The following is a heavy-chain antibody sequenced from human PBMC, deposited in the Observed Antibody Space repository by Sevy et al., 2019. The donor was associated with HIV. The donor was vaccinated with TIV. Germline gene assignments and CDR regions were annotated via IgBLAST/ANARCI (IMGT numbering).Heavy chain of an antibody. V-gene: IGHV3-7*03. CDR1: GFTLSSFW. J-gene: IGHJ3*02. Sequence: GGSLRLSCAASGFTLSSFWMTWVRQAPGKGLEWVANIKEDGSDNNYLDSVKSRFTISRDNAKNSLYLRMNSLSAEDTAVYYCARDKNHYDRSVYDDAFDIWGQGTMVTVSS. CDR3: ARDKNHYDRSVYDDAFDI. CDR2: IKEDGSDN. D-gene: IGHD3-22*01.